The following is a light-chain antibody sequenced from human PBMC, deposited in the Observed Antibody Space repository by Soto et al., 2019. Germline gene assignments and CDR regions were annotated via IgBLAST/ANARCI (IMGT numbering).Light chain of an antibody. J-gene: IGLJ1*01. V-gene: IGLV2-8*01. CDR2: EVN. Sequence: QSALTQPPSASGSPGQSVTISCTGTSSDVGGSNYVSWYQQHPGKAPKLMIYEVNKRPSGVPDRFSGFKSGNAASLTVSGLQAEDEDDYYCSSYAGSNIYVFGTGTKVTVL. CDR3: SSYAGSNIYV. CDR1: SSDVGGSNY.